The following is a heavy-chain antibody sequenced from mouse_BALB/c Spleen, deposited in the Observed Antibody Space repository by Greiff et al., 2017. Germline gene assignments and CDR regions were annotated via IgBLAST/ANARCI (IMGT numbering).Heavy chain of an antibody. D-gene: IGHD2-2*01. J-gene: IGHJ4*01. CDR3: ARHEEGNYGYLYAMDY. CDR1: GYTFTEYT. Sequence: QVHVKQSGAELVKPGASVKLSCKASGYTFTEYTIHWVKQRSGQGLEWIGWFYPGSGSIKYNEKFKDKATLTADKSSSTVYMELSRLTSEDSAVYFCARHEEGNYGYLYAMDYWGQGTSVTVSS. V-gene: IGHV1-62-2*01. CDR2: FYPGSGSI.